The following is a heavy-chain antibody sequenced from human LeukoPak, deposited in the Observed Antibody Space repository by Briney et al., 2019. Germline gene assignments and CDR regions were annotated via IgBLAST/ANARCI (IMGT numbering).Heavy chain of an antibody. CDR3: ARGTDDSSGYYYWPYYYYGMDV. CDR2: ISYDGSNK. Sequence: QPGGSLRLSCAASGFTFSSYAMHWVRQAPGKGLEWVAVISYDGSNKYYADSVKGRFTISRDNSKNTLYLQMNSLRAEDTAVYYCARGTDDSSGYYYWPYYYYGMDVWGQGTTVTVSS. V-gene: IGHV3-30*04. J-gene: IGHJ6*02. CDR1: GFTFSSYA. D-gene: IGHD3-22*01.